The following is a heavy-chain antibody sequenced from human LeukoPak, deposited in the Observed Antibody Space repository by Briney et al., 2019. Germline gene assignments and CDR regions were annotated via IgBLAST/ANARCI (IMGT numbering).Heavy chain of an antibody. D-gene: IGHD1-26*01. CDR1: GFTFNGYS. V-gene: IGHV3-64*01. CDR2: ISGNGDTT. Sequence: PGGSLRLSCAASGFTFNGYSMHRVRQAPGTGPEYISAISGNGDTTYYANSVKGRFTISRDNSKNTLYLQMGSLRVDDRALYYCAREGSPGTLDYWGQGTLVTVSS. J-gene: IGHJ4*02. CDR3: AREGSPGTLDY.